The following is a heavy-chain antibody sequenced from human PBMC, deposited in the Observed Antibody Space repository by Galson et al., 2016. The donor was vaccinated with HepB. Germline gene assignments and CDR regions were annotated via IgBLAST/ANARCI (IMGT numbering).Heavy chain of an antibody. CDR2: ISGSGGRT. V-gene: IGHV3-23*01. CDR3: ANVGGPEYSSPRIHYYYYATDV. Sequence: SLRLSCAASGFTFSSYAMTWFRQAPGKGREWVSAISGSGGRTYYADSVTGRFTISRDNSKNTLYLQMNSLGAEDTAVYYCANVGGPEYSSPRIHYYYYATDVWGQGTTVTVSS. J-gene: IGHJ6*02. D-gene: IGHD6-6*01. CDR1: GFTFSSYA.